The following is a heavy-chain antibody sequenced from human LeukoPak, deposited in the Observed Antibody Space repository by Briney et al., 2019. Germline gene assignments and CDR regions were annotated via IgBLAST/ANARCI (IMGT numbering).Heavy chain of an antibody. D-gene: IGHD1-1*01. Sequence: SETLSLTCTVSGGSISSGDYYWNWIRQPPGKGLELIGYIYYSGSPTYNPSLKSRVTISVDTSKNQFSLQLSSVTAADTAVYYCAGDVMSTALDAFDVWGQGTMVTVSS. CDR3: AGDVMSTALDAFDV. V-gene: IGHV4-61*08. CDR1: GGSISSGDYY. CDR2: IYYSGSP. J-gene: IGHJ3*01.